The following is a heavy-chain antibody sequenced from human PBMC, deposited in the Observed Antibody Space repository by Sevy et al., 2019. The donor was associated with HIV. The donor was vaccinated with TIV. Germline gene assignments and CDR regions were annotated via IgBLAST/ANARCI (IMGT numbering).Heavy chain of an antibody. Sequence: GGSLRLSCAASGFTFSSYGMHWVRQAPGKWLEWVAVIWYDGSNKYYADSVKGRFTISRDNSKNTLYLQMNSLRAEDTAVYYCARGYYDLGGAFDIWGQGTMVTVSS. CDR2: IWYDGSNK. CDR3: ARGYYDLGGAFDI. V-gene: IGHV3-33*01. D-gene: IGHD3-3*01. J-gene: IGHJ3*02. CDR1: GFTFSSYG.